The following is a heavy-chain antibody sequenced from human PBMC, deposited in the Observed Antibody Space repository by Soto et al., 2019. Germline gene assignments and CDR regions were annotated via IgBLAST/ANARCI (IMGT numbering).Heavy chain of an antibody. CDR1: GYSVTSYW. D-gene: IGHD3-3*01. CDR3: ARYYDFSSGYSTSGGYEYYGMDX. Sequence: GESLKISWKGSGYSVTSYWIGWVRQMPGKGLELMVIIYPGDSDTRYRPSFQGQVTISADKYISTAYLQWSSLKASDTAMYYCARYYDFSSGYSTSGGYEYYGMDXWGQWTRVTDSX. CDR2: IYPGDSDT. V-gene: IGHV5-51*01. J-gene: IGHJ6*02.